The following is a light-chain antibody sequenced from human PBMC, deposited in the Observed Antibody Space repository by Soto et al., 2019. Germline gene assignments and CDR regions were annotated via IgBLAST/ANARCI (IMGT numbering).Light chain of an antibody. J-gene: IGKJ4*01. Sequence: EIVMTQSPATLSVSPGERATLSCRASQTVSSNLAWYQQKPGQAPRLLIYDASTRATGIPVRFRGSGSGTEFTLTISRLQSEDSAVYYCHQYNNWLALTFGGGTKVEIK. V-gene: IGKV3-15*01. CDR2: DAS. CDR1: QTVSSN. CDR3: HQYNNWLALT.